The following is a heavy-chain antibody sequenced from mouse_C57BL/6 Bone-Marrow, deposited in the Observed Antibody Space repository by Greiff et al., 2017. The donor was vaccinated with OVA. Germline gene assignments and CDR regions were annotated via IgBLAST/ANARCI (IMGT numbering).Heavy chain of an antibody. J-gene: IGHJ2*01. Sequence: VQLQQSGAELVRPGASVKLSCTASGFNITDDYMHWVKQRPEQGLEWIGWIDPENGDTDYASKFQGKATITSDTSSNTAYLQLSSLTSENTAVYYFTSYGNFAYWGQGTTLTVSS. V-gene: IGHV14-4*01. D-gene: IGHD2-1*01. CDR2: IDPENGDT. CDR3: TSYGNFAY. CDR1: GFNITDDY.